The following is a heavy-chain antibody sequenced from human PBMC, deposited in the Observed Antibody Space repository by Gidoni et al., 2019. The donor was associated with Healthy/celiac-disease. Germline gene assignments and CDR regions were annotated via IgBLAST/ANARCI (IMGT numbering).Heavy chain of an antibody. Sequence: EVQLVASGGGLVKPGGSVRFSCAASGFTFSSYSMNWVHQAPGKGLEWVSAINSFSSYIYYADSVKGRFTISRDNAKNSLYLQMNSLRAEDTAMYYCARDPSSRSSRWFDPWGQGTLVTVSS. D-gene: IGHD6-6*01. CDR3: ARDPSSRSSRWFDP. V-gene: IGHV3-21*01. CDR1: GFTFSSYS. CDR2: INSFSSYI. J-gene: IGHJ5*02.